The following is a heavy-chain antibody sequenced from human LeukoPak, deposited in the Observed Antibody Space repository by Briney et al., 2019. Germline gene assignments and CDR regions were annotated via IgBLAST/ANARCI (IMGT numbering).Heavy chain of an antibody. J-gene: IGHJ4*02. V-gene: IGHV3-30*03. D-gene: IGHD5-18*01. CDR1: EFTVSSNY. CDR3: ARGSTAMVTVLDY. CDR2: ISYDGSNK. Sequence: GGSLRLSCAASEFTVSSNYMSWVRQAPGKGLEWVAVISYDGSNKYYADSVKGRFTISRDNSKNTLYLQMNSLRAEDTAVYYCARGSTAMVTVLDYWGQGTLVTVSS.